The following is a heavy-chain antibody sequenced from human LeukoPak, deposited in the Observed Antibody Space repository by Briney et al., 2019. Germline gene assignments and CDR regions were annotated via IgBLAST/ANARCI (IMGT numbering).Heavy chain of an antibody. Sequence: SETLSLTCTVSGGSISSGSYYWSWIRQPAGKGLEWIGRIYTSGRTNYNPSLKSRVTISVDTSKNQFSLKLSSVTAADTAVYYCARVTELALDYWGQGTLVTVSS. CDR2: IYTSGRT. J-gene: IGHJ4*02. V-gene: IGHV4-61*02. CDR3: ARVTELALDY. D-gene: IGHD1-26*01. CDR1: GGSISSGSYY.